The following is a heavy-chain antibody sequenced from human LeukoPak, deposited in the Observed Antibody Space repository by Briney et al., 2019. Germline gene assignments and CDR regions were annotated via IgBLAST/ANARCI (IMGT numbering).Heavy chain of an antibody. V-gene: IGHV3-30*02. Sequence: GGSLRLSCAASGFTFSSYGMHWVRQAPGKGLEWVAFIRYDGSNKYYADSVKGRFTISRDNSKNTLYLQMKSLRAEDTAVYYCARDLHPRLAGFFDYWGQGTLVTVSS. D-gene: IGHD3-3*02. J-gene: IGHJ4*02. CDR3: ARDLHPRLAGFFDY. CDR1: GFTFSSYG. CDR2: IRYDGSNK.